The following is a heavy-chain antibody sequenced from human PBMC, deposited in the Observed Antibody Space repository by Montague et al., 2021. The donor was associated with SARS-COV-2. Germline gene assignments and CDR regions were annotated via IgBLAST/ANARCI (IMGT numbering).Heavy chain of an antibody. CDR1: GGSISSYY. CDR2: IYYSGST. J-gene: IGHJ6*02. D-gene: IGHD2-2*01. Sequence: SETLSLTCTVSGGSISSYYWSWIRQPPGKGLEWIGYIYYSGSTNYNPSLKSRVTISVDTSKNQFSLKLSSVTAADTAVYYCARVPGDLGSSISDGSYYYGMDFWGQGTTVTVSS. CDR3: ARVPGDLGSSISDGSYYYGMDF. V-gene: IGHV4-59*01.